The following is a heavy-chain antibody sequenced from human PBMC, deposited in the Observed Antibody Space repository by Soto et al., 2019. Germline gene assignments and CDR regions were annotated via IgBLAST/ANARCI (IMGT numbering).Heavy chain of an antibody. CDR2: MNDSGST. CDR1: GGSFSGYY. Sequence: QVQLQQWGAGLLKPSETLSLTCAVSGGSFSGYYWSWIRQPPGKGLEWIGEMNDSGSTKYNASLESRVAISVDTSKGHFSRTLTSVTAADTAVYSCASPRWNYIYWGQGTLVAVSS. CDR3: ASPRWNYIY. J-gene: IGHJ4*02. V-gene: IGHV4-34*01. D-gene: IGHD1-7*01.